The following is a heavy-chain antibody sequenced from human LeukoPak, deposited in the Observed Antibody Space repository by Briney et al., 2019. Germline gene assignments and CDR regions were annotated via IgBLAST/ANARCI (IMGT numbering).Heavy chain of an antibody. CDR3: AKGRPIDYYGSGSYSAFDY. Sequence: GGSLRLSCAASGFTFSNSAVHWVRQAPDKGLEWVAGISFDGSNKFHVDSVKGRFTISRDNSKNTLYLQMNSLRAEDTAVYYCAKGRPIDYYGSGSYSAFDYWGQGTLVTVSS. J-gene: IGHJ4*02. CDR2: ISFDGSNK. CDR1: GFTFSNSA. D-gene: IGHD3-10*01. V-gene: IGHV3-30-3*01.